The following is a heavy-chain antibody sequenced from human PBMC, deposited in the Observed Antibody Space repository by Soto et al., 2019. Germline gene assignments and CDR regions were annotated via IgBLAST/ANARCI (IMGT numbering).Heavy chain of an antibody. J-gene: IGHJ6*04. V-gene: IGHV4-39*01. Sequence: PSETLSLTCTVSGGSIIRSGYYWGWIRQAPGKGLEWIGNIYSDGRTYYNPSLRSRVALAIGTSQNQFSLKLTSVDASDTAIYYCATQKSSSAAHSYGMDVWGVGTTVTVSS. CDR3: ATQKSSSAAHSYGMDV. D-gene: IGHD6-25*01. CDR2: IYSDGRT. CDR1: GGSIIRSGYY.